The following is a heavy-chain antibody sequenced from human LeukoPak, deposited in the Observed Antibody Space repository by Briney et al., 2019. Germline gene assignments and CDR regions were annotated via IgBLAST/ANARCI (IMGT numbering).Heavy chain of an antibody. V-gene: IGHV4-61*02. Sequence: PSETLSLTCTVSGGSISSGSYCWSWLRQPAGRGLEWIGRIYTSGSTNYNASLKSRVTISVDRSKNKFSLKLSSVSAADTAVYYCASDLWFGAGRVFDIWGQGRMVTVSS. CDR3: ASDLWFGAGRVFDI. D-gene: IGHD3-10*01. J-gene: IGHJ3*02. CDR2: IYTSGST. CDR1: GGSISSGSYC.